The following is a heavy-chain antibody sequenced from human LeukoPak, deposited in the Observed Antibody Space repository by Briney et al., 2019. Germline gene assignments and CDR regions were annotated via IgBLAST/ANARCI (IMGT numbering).Heavy chain of an antibody. V-gene: IGHV5-51*01. Sequence: GESLKISCKGSGYSFTSYWIGWVRQMPGKGLEWMGIIYPGDSDTRYSPPFQGQVTISADKSISTAYLQWSSLKASDTAMYYCARDADSSSSEYNWFDPWGQGTLVTVSS. D-gene: IGHD6-6*01. J-gene: IGHJ5*02. CDR1: GYSFTSYW. CDR2: IYPGDSDT. CDR3: ARDADSSSSEYNWFDP.